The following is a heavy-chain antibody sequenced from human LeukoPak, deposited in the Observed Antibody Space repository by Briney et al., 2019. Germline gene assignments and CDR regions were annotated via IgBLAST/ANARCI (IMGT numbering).Heavy chain of an antibody. D-gene: IGHD2-15*01. CDR1: GYTFTTYD. CDR2: MNPNSGNT. CDR3: ARGIRRGYSWFDP. Sequence: GASVKVSCKASGYTFTTYDINWVRQATGQGLEWVGWMNPNSGNTGYAQKFQGRVTMTTNTSINTAYMELSSLRSDDSAIYYCARGIRRGYSWFDPWGQGTLVTVSS. V-gene: IGHV1-8*01. J-gene: IGHJ5*02.